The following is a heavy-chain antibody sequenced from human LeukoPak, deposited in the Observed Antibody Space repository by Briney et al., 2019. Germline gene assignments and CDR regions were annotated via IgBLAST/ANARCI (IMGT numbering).Heavy chain of an antibody. CDR1: GGSISSYC. CDR2: IYYSGSS. Sequence: SETLSLTCTVSGGSISSYCWSWIRQPPGKGLEWIGYIYYSGSSSYNPSLKSRVTISVDTSKNQFSLKLSSVTAADTAVYYCARLPGYWFDPWGQGTLVTVSS. J-gene: IGHJ5*02. D-gene: IGHD3-10*01. CDR3: ARLPGYWFDP. V-gene: IGHV4-59*01.